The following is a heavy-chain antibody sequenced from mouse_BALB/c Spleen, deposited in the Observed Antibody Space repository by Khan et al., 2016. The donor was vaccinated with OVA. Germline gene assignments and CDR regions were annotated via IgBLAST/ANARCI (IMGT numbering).Heavy chain of an antibody. CDR2: MIYTGYT. CDR3: ARSTYRYAFVY. J-gene: IGHJ3*01. D-gene: IGHD2-14*01. Sequence: EVQLQESGPSLVKPSQTLSLTCSVTGDSITSGYWSWIRKFPGNKLEYMGYMIYTGYTYYNPSLKSRISITRHTSKNQYYLQLISVTTEDTATYYCARSTYRYAFVYWGQGTLVTVSA. CDR1: GDSITSGY. V-gene: IGHV3-8*02.